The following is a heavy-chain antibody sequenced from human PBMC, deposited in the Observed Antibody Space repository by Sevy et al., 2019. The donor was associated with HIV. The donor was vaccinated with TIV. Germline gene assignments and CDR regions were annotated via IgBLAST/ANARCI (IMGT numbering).Heavy chain of an antibody. J-gene: IGHJ4*02. CDR3: AREPPRYCSGGSCYTYPDY. V-gene: IGHV3-20*04. Sequence: GGSLRLSCAASGFTFDDYGMSWVRQAPGKGLEWVSGINWNGGSTGYADSVKGRFTISRDNAKNSLYRQMNSLRAEDTALYYCAREPPRYCSGGSCYTYPDYWGQGTLVTVSS. D-gene: IGHD2-15*01. CDR1: GFTFDDYG. CDR2: INWNGGST.